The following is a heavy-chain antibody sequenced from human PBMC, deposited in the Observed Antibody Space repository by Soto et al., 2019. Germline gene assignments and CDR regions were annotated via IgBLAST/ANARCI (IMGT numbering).Heavy chain of an antibody. D-gene: IGHD3-16*01. J-gene: IGHJ4*01. CDR3: ASRGGLGNYFDS. CDR2: ISNDGRNI. Sequence: PGGSLRLSCTASGFTFRSFGMHWLRQAPGKGLQWVAYISNDGRNIKYVDSVKGRFSIVRDNSKNSLFLEMSSLRLEDTARYYCASRGGLGNYFDSWGQEPWSPSPQ. CDR1: GFTFRSFG. V-gene: IGHV3-30*03.